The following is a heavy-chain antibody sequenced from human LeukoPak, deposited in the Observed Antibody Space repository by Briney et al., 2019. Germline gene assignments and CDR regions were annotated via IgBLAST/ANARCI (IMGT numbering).Heavy chain of an antibody. CDR3: ARAGSSSSWYEVSWFDP. D-gene: IGHD6-13*01. J-gene: IGHJ5*02. V-gene: IGHV3-20*04. CDR2: INWNGGST. Sequence: GGSLRLSCAASGFTFDDYGMSWVRQAPGKGLEWVSGINWNGGSTGYAGSVKGRFTISRDNAKNSLYLQMNSLRAEDTALYYCARAGSSSSWYEVSWFDPWGQGTLVTVSS. CDR1: GFTFDDYG.